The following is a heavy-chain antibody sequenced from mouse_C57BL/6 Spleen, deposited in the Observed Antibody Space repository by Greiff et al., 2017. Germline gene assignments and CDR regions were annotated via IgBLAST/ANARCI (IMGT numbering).Heavy chain of an antibody. CDR3: VVPLTDYFDY. Sequence: QVQLQQPGAELVKPGASVKLSCKASGYTFTSYWMHWVKQRPGQGLEWIGLIHPYRGSPYYNEKFKSKATLTVDKSSSTAYMQLSSLTSEDSAVYYCVVPLTDYFDYWGQGTTLTVSS. V-gene: IGHV1-64*01. CDR2: IHPYRGSP. CDR1: GYTFTSYW. J-gene: IGHJ2*01. D-gene: IGHD5-1*01.